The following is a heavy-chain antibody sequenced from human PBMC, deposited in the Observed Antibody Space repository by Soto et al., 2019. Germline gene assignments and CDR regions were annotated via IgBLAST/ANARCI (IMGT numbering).Heavy chain of an antibody. CDR3: ARHETNVVVIAMFPTYFDY. V-gene: IGHV4-30-4*01. Sequence: SETLSLTCTVSNDSINSGDYYWSWIRQPPGKGLQWVGYIDFTGTTSYNPSFKSRFAISVDTSKNQFSLKLSSVTAADTAVYYCARHETNVVVIAMFPTYFDYWGQGTLVTVPQ. CDR1: NDSINSGDYY. D-gene: IGHD2-21*01. J-gene: IGHJ4*02. CDR2: IDFTGTT.